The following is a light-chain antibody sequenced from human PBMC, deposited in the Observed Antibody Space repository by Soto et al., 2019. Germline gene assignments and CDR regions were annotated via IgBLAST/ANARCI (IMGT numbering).Light chain of an antibody. CDR2: DAS. CDR1: QSISRW. Sequence: DIEMTQSPSTLSASFGDRVTITCRASQSISRWLAWYQQKPGKAPQALIYDASSLKSGVPSRLSGNGSGTEFTLTISSLQPDDFATYYCQQYNNYSTFGQGTRLEIK. V-gene: IGKV1-5*01. J-gene: IGKJ5*01. CDR3: QQYNNYST.